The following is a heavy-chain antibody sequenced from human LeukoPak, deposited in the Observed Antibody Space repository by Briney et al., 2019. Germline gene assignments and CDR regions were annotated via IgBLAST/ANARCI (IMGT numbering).Heavy chain of an antibody. J-gene: IGHJ4*02. CDR1: GFTFSSYA. CDR3: VKDNGRYIRFDY. V-gene: IGHV3-23*01. D-gene: IGHD6-19*01. Sequence: GGSLRLSCAASGFTFSSYAMSWVRQAPGKGLEWVSAISGSGGSTYYADSVKGRFTISRDNSKNTLYLQMSSLRAEDTAVYYCVKDNGRYIRFDYWGQGTLVTVSS. CDR2: ISGSGGST.